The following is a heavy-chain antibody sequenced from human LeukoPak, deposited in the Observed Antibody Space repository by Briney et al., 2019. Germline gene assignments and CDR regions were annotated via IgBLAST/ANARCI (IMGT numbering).Heavy chain of an antibody. D-gene: IGHD5-24*01. Sequence: GGSLRLSCAASGFTFSSYAMSWVRQAPGKGLEWISYIGIDSGNTNYADSVKGRFTISGDKAKNSLHLQMNSLRVEDTAVYYCARDYKYAFDNWGQGTLVTVSS. CDR2: IGIDSGNT. CDR1: GFTFSSYA. CDR3: ARDYKYAFDN. J-gene: IGHJ4*02. V-gene: IGHV3-48*01.